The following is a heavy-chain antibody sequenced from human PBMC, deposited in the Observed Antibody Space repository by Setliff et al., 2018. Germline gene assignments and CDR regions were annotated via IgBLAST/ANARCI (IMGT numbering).Heavy chain of an antibody. Sequence: ASETLSLTCAVYGGSFSGYYWSWIRQPPGKGLEWIGEINHSGSTNYNPSLKSRVTISVNTSKNQFSLKLSSVAAADTAVYYCARGGYSYGHHYYYYMDVWGKGTTVTVS. D-gene: IGHD5-18*01. J-gene: IGHJ6*03. CDR3: ARGGYSYGHHYYYYMDV. V-gene: IGHV4-34*01. CDR2: INHSGST. CDR1: GGSFSGYY.